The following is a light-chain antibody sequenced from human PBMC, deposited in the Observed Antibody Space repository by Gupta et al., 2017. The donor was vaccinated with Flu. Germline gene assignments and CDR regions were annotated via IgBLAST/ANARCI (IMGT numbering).Light chain of an antibody. CDR2: AAS. J-gene: IGKJ1*01. Sequence: DIPMTQSPSSLSASVGDRVTITCRASQTISSYLNWYQQKPGKAPKLLISAASRLQSGVPSRFSGSGSGTDFTLTITFLQPEDVATFYCQQTYSTPWTFGQGTKVEI. CDR3: QQTYSTPWT. V-gene: IGKV1-39*01. CDR1: QTISSY.